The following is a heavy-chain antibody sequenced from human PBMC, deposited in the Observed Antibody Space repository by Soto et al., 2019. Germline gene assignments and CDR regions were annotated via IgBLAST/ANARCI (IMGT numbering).Heavy chain of an antibody. CDR3: ARGVGATTSGPDY. D-gene: IGHD1-26*01. CDR1: GFTFSSYS. Sequence: EVQLVESGGGLVKPGGSLRLSCAASGFTFSSYSMIWVRQAPGKGLEWVSSISSSSSYIYYADSVKGRFTISRDNAKNSLYLQMNSLRAEDTAVYYCARGVGATTSGPDYWGQGTLVTVSS. CDR2: ISSSSSYI. J-gene: IGHJ4*02. V-gene: IGHV3-21*01.